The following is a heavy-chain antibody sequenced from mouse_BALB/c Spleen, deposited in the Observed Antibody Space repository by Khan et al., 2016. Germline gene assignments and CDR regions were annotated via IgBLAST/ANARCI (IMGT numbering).Heavy chain of an antibody. CDR2: IFPGTGTT. V-gene: IGHV1S132*01. CDR3: ARGGGSDYVPYYAMDY. D-gene: IGHD3-1*01. Sequence: QVQLKQSGAELVKPGASVKLSCKTSGYTFTSYWIQWVKQRPGQGLGWIGEIFPGTGTTYYNETFKGQATLTIDTSSSTAYMQLSSLTSEYPAVYFCARGGGSDYVPYYAMDYWCQGTSVTVSS. J-gene: IGHJ4*01. CDR1: GYTFTSYW.